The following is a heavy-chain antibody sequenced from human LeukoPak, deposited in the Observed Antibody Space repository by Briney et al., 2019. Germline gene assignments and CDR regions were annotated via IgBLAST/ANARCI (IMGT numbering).Heavy chain of an antibody. Sequence: SETLSLTCTVSGGSISSGGYYRSWIRQHPGKGLEWIGYIYYSGSTYYNPSLKSRVTISVDTSKNQFSLKLSSVTAADTAVYYCARDRGKAARQFDPWGQGTLVTVSS. J-gene: IGHJ5*02. V-gene: IGHV4-31*03. D-gene: IGHD3-10*01. CDR3: ARDRGKAARQFDP. CDR1: GGSISSGGYY. CDR2: IYYSGST.